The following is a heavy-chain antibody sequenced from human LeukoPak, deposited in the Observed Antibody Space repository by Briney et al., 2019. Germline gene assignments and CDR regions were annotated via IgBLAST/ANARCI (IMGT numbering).Heavy chain of an antibody. V-gene: IGHV3-11*01. Sequence: PGGSLRLSCAASGFIFSDYYMNWIRQAPGKGLEWVSYISTSAAVKHYADSVQGRFTISRDNAKNSLYLQMNSLRAEDTAVYYCATRSFDYWGQGTLVTVSS. CDR2: ISTSAAVK. CDR1: GFIFSDYY. CDR3: ATRSFDY. J-gene: IGHJ4*02.